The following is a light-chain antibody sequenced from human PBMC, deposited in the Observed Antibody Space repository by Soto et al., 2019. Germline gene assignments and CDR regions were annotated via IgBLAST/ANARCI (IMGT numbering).Light chain of an antibody. J-gene: IGLJ1*01. CDR2: DDD. CDR3: GSWDSSLSAYV. Sequence: QSVLTQPPSVSAAPGQKVTISCSGSSSNIGGNSVSWYQQFPGTAPKLLIYDDDKRPSGIPDRFSGSKSGTSATLGITGFQTGDEADYYCGSWDSSLSAYVF. V-gene: IGLV1-51*01. CDR1: SSNIGGNS.